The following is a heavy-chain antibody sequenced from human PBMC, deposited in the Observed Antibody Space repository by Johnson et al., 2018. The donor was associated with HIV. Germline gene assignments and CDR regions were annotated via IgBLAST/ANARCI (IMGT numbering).Heavy chain of an antibody. J-gene: IGHJ3*02. V-gene: IGHV3-30*04. CDR1: GFTFSSYA. CDR2: ISGDGNNK. D-gene: IGHD3-10*01. Sequence: QVQLVESGGGVVQPGRSLRLSCAASGFTFSSYAMHWVRQAPGKGLEWVAVISGDGNNKYYADSVKGRFTISRDNSKNTLYLQMNSLRAEDTAVYYCAKDQYGSSGRYAFDIWGQGTMVTVSS. CDR3: AKDQYGSSGRYAFDI.